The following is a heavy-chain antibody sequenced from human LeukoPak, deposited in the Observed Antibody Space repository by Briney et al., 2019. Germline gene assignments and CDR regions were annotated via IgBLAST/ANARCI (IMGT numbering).Heavy chain of an antibody. CDR3: AKDGITMIVVVTAFDI. D-gene: IGHD3-22*01. CDR1: GFTFSSYW. CDR2: IKQDGSEK. Sequence: GGSLRLSCAASGFTFSSYWMSWVRQAPGKGLEWVANIKQDGSEKYYVDSVKGRFTISRDNAKNSLYLQMNSLRAEDTAVYYCAKDGITMIVVVTAFDIWGQGTMVTVSS. V-gene: IGHV3-7*03. J-gene: IGHJ3*02.